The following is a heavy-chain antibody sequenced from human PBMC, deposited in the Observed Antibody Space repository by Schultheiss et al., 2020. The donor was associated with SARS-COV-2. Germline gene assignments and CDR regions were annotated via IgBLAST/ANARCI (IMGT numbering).Heavy chain of an antibody. CDR3: ARDRGYSYGSFGYYGMDV. CDR1: GGSFSGYY. CDR2: IYYSGST. Sequence: SQTLSLTCAVYGGSFSGYYWSWIRQPPGKGLEWIGYIYYSGSTNYNPSLKSRVTISVDTSKNQFSLKLSSVTAADTAVYYCARDRGYSYGSFGYYGMDVWGQGTTVTVSS. D-gene: IGHD5-18*01. J-gene: IGHJ6*02. V-gene: IGHV4-59*01.